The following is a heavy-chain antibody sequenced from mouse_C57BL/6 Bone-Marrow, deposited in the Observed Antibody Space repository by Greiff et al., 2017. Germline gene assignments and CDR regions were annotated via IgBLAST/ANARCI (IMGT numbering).Heavy chain of an antibody. CDR1: GYTFTSYG. Sequence: QVQLQQSGAELARPGASVKLSCTASGYTFTSYGISWVKQRTGQGLEWIGEIYPRSGNTYYNETFKGKATLTADKSSSTAYIELRSLTSEDTAVDFCAIYYGNQRYFDVWGTGTTVTVSS. D-gene: IGHD2-1*01. CDR2: IYPRSGNT. V-gene: IGHV1-81*01. J-gene: IGHJ1*03. CDR3: AIYYGNQRYFDV.